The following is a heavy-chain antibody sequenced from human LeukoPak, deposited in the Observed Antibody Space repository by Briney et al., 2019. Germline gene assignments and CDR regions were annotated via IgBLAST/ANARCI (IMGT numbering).Heavy chain of an antibody. CDR1: GGSITNYY. J-gene: IGHJ4*02. Sequence: SETLSLTCTVSGGSITNYYWSWIRQPPGKGLEWIAYIYYSGSPNYNPSLKSRITISVDTSKNQFSLRLSSVTAADTAVYYCARGEVHQLPSYYFDYWGQGTLVTVSS. D-gene: IGHD2-2*01. CDR2: IYYSGSP. V-gene: IGHV4-59*01. CDR3: ARGEVHQLPSYYFDY.